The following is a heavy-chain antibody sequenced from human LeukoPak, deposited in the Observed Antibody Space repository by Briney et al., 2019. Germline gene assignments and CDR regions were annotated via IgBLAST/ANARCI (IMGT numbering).Heavy chain of an antibody. CDR2: ISSSSSTI. CDR1: GFTFSSYS. CDR3: ARVRLWTNGDPDY. J-gene: IGHJ4*02. V-gene: IGHV3-48*01. D-gene: IGHD2-8*01. Sequence: PGGSLRLSCAASGFTFSSYSMNWVRQAPGKGLEWVSYISSSSSTIYYADSVRGRFTISRDNAKNSLYLQMNSLRAEDTAVYYCARVRLWTNGDPDYWGQGTLVTVSS.